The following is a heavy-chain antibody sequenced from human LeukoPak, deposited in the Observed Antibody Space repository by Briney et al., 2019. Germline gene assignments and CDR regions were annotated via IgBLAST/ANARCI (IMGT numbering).Heavy chain of an antibody. D-gene: IGHD3-3*01. CDR3: ARQVTAYDFWSGYYHYYFDY. CDR2: IYYSGST. J-gene: IGHJ4*02. V-gene: IGHV4-39*01. Sequence: SETLSLTCTVSGVSISSSSYYWGWIRQPPGKGLEWIGSIYYSGSTYYNPSLKSRVTISVDTSKNQFSLKLSSVTAADTAVYYCARQVTAYDFWSGYYHYYFDYWGQGTLVTVSS. CDR1: GVSISSSSYY.